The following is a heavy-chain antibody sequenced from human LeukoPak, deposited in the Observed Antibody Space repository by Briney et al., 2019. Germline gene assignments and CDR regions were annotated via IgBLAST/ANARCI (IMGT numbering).Heavy chain of an antibody. Sequence: ASVKVSCKASGYTFTGYYMHWVRQAPGQGLEWMGWTNPNSGGTNYAQKFQGRVTMTRDTSISTAYMELSRLRSDDTAVYYCARDVEAAAGRDYWGQGTLVTVSS. CDR2: TNPNSGGT. CDR3: ARDVEAAAGRDY. V-gene: IGHV1-2*02. CDR1: GYTFTGYY. J-gene: IGHJ4*02. D-gene: IGHD6-13*01.